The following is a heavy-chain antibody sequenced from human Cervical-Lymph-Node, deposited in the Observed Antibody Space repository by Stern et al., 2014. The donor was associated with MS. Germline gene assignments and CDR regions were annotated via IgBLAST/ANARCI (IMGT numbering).Heavy chain of an antibody. CDR3: GRGRNSWCGPGGN. D-gene: IGHD2-8*01. V-gene: IGHV3-74*02. Sequence: EVQLVESGGGLVQPGGSLRLSCAASGFTFSNDGMHWVRHGPGKGLVWLSRMGPAASSTSYVDSVNGRYTISRDNAKDSLYLLVNSLSTDDTGVYYCGRGRNSWCGPGGNWGQGTLVTVSS. CDR1: GFTFSNDG. J-gene: IGHJ4*02. CDR2: MGPAASST.